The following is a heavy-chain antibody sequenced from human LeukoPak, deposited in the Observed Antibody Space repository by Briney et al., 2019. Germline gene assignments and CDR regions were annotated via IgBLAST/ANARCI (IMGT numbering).Heavy chain of an antibody. CDR1: GFTFTSYE. CDR2: ISSNGSTK. V-gene: IGHV3-48*03. J-gene: IGHJ4*02. D-gene: IGHD1-26*01. Sequence: GGTLRLSCAASGFTFTSYEMNWVRQAPGKGLEWVSYISSNGSTKYYADSVKGRFTISRDNAKNSLYLQMNSLRAEDTAVYYCANVGLGGQGTLVTVSS. CDR3: ANVGL.